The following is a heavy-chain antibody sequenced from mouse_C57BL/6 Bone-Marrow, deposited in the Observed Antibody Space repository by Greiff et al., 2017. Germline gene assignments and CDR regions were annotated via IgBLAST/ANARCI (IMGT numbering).Heavy chain of an antibody. V-gene: IGHV1-64*01. J-gene: IGHJ4*01. CDR3: AGQLRLPHYYAMDY. CDR1: GYTFTSYW. Sequence: VQLQQPGAELVKPGASVKLSCKASGYTFTSYWMHWVKQRPGQGLEWIGMIHPNSGSTNYNEKFKSKATLTVDKSSSTAYMQLSSLTSEDSAVYYCAGQLRLPHYYAMDYWGQGTSVNVSS. CDR2: IHPNSGST. D-gene: IGHD3-2*02.